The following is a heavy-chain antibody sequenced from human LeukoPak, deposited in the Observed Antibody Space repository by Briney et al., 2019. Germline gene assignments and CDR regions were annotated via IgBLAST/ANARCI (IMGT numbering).Heavy chain of an antibody. D-gene: IGHD3-22*01. V-gene: IGHV3-33*01. CDR3: ARDDSSGYYSYGY. CDR1: GFTFSGFG. J-gene: IGHJ4*02. CDR2: IWYDGDNK. Sequence: PGGSLRLSCEASGFTFSGFGMHWVRQAPGKGLECVAVIWYDGDNKYYADSVKGRFTISRDNSKNTLYLQMNSLRAEDTAVYYCARDDSSGYYSYGYWGQGTLVTVSS.